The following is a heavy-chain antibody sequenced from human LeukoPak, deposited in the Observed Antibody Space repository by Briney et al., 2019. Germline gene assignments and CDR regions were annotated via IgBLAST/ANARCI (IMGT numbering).Heavy chain of an antibody. D-gene: IGHD1-7*01. Sequence: GGSLRLSCAASGFTFSSYAMHWVRQAPGKGLEWVAVISYDGSNKYYADSVKGRFTISRDNSKNTLYLQMNSLRAEDTAVYYCARDKDWNYVSTFDYWGQGTLVTVSS. J-gene: IGHJ4*02. V-gene: IGHV3-30-3*01. CDR3: ARDKDWNYVSTFDY. CDR1: GFTFSSYA. CDR2: ISYDGSNK.